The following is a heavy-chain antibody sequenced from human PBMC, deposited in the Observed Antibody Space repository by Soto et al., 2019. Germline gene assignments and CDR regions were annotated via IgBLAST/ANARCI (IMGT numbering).Heavy chain of an antibody. Sequence: GGSLRLSCAASGFTFSSYAMSWVRQAPGKGLEWVSAISGSGGSTYYADSVKGRFTISRDNSKNTLYLQMNSLRAEDTAVYYCARDSPGGDHDYYYYMDVWGKGTTVTVSS. D-gene: IGHD2-21*02. CDR3: ARDSPGGDHDYYYYMDV. CDR1: GFTFSSYA. J-gene: IGHJ6*03. CDR2: ISGSGGST. V-gene: IGHV3-23*01.